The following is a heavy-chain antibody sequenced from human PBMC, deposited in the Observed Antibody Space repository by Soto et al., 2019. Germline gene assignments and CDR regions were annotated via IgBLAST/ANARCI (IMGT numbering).Heavy chain of an antibody. CDR1: GDTFTTNS. CDR3: ARGLLYATTYFDY. V-gene: IGHV1-69*06. Sequence: QVQLVQSGAEVKKPGASVKVSCKASGDTFTTNSLNWVRQAPGQGLEWMGGIIPVVGTTKYAQKYQDRVTITGDKSTNTAYMELSSLRSDDTAVYYCARGLLYATTYFDYCGQGTPVTVSS. J-gene: IGHJ4*02. D-gene: IGHD2-8*01. CDR2: IIPVVGTT.